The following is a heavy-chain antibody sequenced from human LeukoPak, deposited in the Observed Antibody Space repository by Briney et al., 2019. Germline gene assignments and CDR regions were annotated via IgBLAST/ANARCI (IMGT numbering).Heavy chain of an antibody. Sequence: GASVKVSCKASGYTFTGYYMHWVPQAPGQGLEWMGWINPNSGGTNYAQKFQGRVTMTRDTSISTAYMELSRLRSDDTAVYYCARVTFYGDYGLDYWGQGTLVTVSS. CDR2: INPNSGGT. D-gene: IGHD4-17*01. V-gene: IGHV1-2*02. CDR3: ARVTFYGDYGLDY. CDR1: GYTFTGYY. J-gene: IGHJ4*02.